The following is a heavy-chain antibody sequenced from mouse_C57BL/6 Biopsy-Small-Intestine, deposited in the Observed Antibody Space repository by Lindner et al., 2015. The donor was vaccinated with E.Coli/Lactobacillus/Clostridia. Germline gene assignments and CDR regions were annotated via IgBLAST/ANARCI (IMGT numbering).Heavy chain of an antibody. Sequence: VQLQESGAELARPGASLKLSCKASGYTFTGYGLSWVKQRTGQGLEWIGEIYPRSGNTYYNEKFKGKATLTADKSSSTAYMELRSLTSEDSAVYFCARGDYSNYYAMDYWGQGTSVTVSS. D-gene: IGHD2-5*01. V-gene: IGHV1-81*01. J-gene: IGHJ4*01. CDR1: GYTFTGYG. CDR3: ARGDYSNYYAMDY. CDR2: IYPRSGNT.